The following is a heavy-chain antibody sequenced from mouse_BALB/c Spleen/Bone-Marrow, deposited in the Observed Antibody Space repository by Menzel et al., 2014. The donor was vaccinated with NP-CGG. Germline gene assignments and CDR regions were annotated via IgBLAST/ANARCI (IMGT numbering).Heavy chain of an antibody. D-gene: IGHD1-2*01. J-gene: IGHJ2*01. CDR1: GFSFSSYA. CDR3: ARARGVTTATPYYFDY. V-gene: IGHV5-6-5*01. CDR2: ISGGGNS. Sequence: EVHLVESGGGLVKPGGSLKLSCAASGFSFSSYAVSWVRQTPEKRLEWVASISGGGNSYHSDNMKGRFTISRDNARNILYLQMSSLRSEDTAMYYCARARGVTTATPYYFDYWSQGTALTVSS.